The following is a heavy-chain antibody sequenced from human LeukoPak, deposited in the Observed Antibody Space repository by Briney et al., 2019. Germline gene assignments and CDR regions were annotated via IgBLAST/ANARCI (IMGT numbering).Heavy chain of an antibody. CDR1: GGCISSYY. CDR2: IYYSGST. CDR3: ARVAVDTAMVDY. Sequence: SETLSLTCTVSGGCISSYYCSWIRQPPGKGLEWIGYIYYSGSTYYNPSLKSRVTISVDTSKNQFSLKLSSVTAADTAVYYCARVAVDTAMVDYWGQGTLVTVSS. V-gene: IGHV4-59*01. D-gene: IGHD5-18*01. J-gene: IGHJ4*02.